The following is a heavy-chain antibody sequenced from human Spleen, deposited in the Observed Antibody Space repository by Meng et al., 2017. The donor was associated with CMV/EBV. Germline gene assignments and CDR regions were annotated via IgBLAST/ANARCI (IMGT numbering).Heavy chain of an antibody. V-gene: IGHV4-34*01. CDR1: GGSFSGYY. CDR2: INHSGTT. Sequence: SETLSLTCAVYGGSFSGYYWSWIRQPPGKGLEWIGEINHSGTTNYNPSLKSRVTISIDTSKNQFSLKLSSVTAADTALYHCARLARGAPAAIDYWGQGTLVTVSS. J-gene: IGHJ4*02. CDR3: ARLARGAPAAIDY. D-gene: IGHD2-2*01.